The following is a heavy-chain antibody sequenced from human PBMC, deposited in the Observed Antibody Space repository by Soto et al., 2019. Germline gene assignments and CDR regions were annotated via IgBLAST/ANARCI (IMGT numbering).Heavy chain of an antibody. CDR2: TTDTDGDR. CDR1: GITFRSRA. V-gene: IGHV3-23*01. Sequence: PGGSLRLSCVASGITFRSRAMSWVRQAPGEGLEWVSVTTDTDGDRKYADSVRGRFTISRDNSKNTLYLQMNSLRAEDTAVYYCARSRDGYSFYFYYGMDGWGQGTTVTVSS. CDR3: ARSRDGYSFYFYYGMDG. J-gene: IGHJ6*02. D-gene: IGHD4-4*01.